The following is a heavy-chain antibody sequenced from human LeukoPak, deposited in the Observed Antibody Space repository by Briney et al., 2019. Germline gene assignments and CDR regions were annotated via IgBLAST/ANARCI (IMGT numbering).Heavy chain of an antibody. CDR2: IKQDGSEK. Sequence: GGSLRLSCAAAGFTFSSYWMSWVRQAPGKGLEWVANIKQDGSEKYYVDSVKGRFTISRDNAKNSLYLQMNSLRAEDTALYYCARDTRVGYSGYDYGDYFDYWGQGTLVTVSS. CDR1: GFTFSSYW. J-gene: IGHJ4*02. V-gene: IGHV3-7*03. CDR3: ARDTRVGYSGYDYGDYFDY. D-gene: IGHD5-12*01.